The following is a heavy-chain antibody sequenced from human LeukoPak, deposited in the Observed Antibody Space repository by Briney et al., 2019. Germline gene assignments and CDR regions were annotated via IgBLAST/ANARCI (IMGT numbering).Heavy chain of an antibody. CDR2: ISSSSSFK. CDR1: GFTFSSYT. V-gene: IGHV3-21*06. Sequence: GGSLRLSCVGSGFTFSSYTVNWVRQAPGKRLEWVSSISSSSSFKQYADSAKGRFTISRDNAKNSLYLQMSGLRGEDTAVYYCARDLGSGDYLRKYFDLWGRGTLVAVSS. D-gene: IGHD4-17*01. CDR3: ARDLGSGDYLRKYFDL. J-gene: IGHJ2*01.